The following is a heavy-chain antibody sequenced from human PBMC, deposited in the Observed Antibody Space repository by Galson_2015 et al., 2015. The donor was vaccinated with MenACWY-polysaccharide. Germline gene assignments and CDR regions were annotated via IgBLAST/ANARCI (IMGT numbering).Heavy chain of an antibody. CDR2: ISGSGSIM. CDR3: ARAVIWGNRPGAFDI. D-gene: IGHD7-27*01. J-gene: IGHJ3*02. V-gene: IGHV3-11*01. CDR1: GLTFSDYY. Sequence: SLRLSCAASGLTFSDYYMSWIRQAPGKGLEWVSYISGSGSIMNYADSVEGRFTISRDNAQKSLYLKMNSLRAEDTAVYYCARAVIWGNRPGAFDIWGQGTMVTVSS.